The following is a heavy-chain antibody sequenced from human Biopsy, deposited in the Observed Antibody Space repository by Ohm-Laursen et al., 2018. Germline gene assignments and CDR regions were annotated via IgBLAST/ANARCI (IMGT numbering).Heavy chain of an antibody. Sequence: QTLSLTCAVSDASASSGRYYWTWIRQPPRKPLEWVGYFYSSGTTRYNPSLESRLSISMDPSKNEVSLRLTSITAADTAVYFCARAPADQYAARNYYSSHAFDMWGQGTKVTVSS. CDR2: FYSSGTT. J-gene: IGHJ3*02. CDR3: ARAPADQYAARNYYSSHAFDM. D-gene: IGHD3-10*01. CDR1: DASASSGRYY. V-gene: IGHV4-61*01.